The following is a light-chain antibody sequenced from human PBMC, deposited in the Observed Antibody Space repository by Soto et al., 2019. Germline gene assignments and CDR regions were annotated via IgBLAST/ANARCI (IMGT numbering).Light chain of an antibody. CDR3: MQGAHWPYT. Sequence: DVMMTQSPLSLPVTLGQPASISCRSSQSLVFSDGNTYLNWFHQRPGRSPRRLIYELSNRDSGVPDRFSGSGSGTDFTLKISRVEAEDVGVYYCMQGAHWPYTFGQGTKLEIK. CDR2: ELS. V-gene: IGKV2-30*01. CDR1: QSLVFSDGNTY. J-gene: IGKJ2*01.